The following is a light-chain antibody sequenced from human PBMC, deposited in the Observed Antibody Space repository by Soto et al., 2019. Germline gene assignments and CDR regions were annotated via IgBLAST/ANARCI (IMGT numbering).Light chain of an antibody. V-gene: IGKV3-20*01. J-gene: IGKJ2*01. CDR1: QSVSSSY. Sequence: EIVLTQSPGTRSLSPGERATLSCRASQSVSSSYLAWYQQKPGAAPRLLIYGASTRATGVPDRFSGSGSGTDFTLTIIRLEPEDVAAYYWWQYGSSPLYTFGQGTKLEIK. CDR2: GAS. CDR3: WQYGSSPLYT.